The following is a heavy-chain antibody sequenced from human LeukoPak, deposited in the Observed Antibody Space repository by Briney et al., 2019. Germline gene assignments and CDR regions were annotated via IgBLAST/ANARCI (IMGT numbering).Heavy chain of an antibody. CDR2: IYRGDT. J-gene: IGHJ4*02. V-gene: IGHV3-53*01. CDR3: ASYYCSSGSCYFDT. Sequence: GGSLRLSCAVSGFTAGYNYMSWVRQAPGKGLGWVSVIYRGDTYYAGSVKGRFTISRDDSKNTVFLQMNRLRADDTAVYFCASYYCSSGSCYFDTWGQGTLVAVSS. D-gene: IGHD2-15*01. CDR1: GFTAGYNY.